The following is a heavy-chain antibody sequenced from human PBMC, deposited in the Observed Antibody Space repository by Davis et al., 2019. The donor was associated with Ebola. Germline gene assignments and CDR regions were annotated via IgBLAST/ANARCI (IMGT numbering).Heavy chain of an antibody. Sequence: GESLKISCKNSGNGFTSYWIGWVRQMPGKGLEWMGRIDPSDSYTNYSPSFQGHVTISADKSISTAYLQWSSLKASDTAMYYCARRRYCSSTSCYPAFDPWGQGTLVTVSS. CDR1: GNGFTSYW. D-gene: IGHD2-2*01. CDR3: ARRRYCSSTSCYPAFDP. J-gene: IGHJ5*02. CDR2: IDPSDSYT. V-gene: IGHV5-10-1*01.